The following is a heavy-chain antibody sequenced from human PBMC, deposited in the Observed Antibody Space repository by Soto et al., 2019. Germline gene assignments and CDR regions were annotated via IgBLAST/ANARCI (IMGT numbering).Heavy chain of an antibody. J-gene: IGHJ3*01. Sequence: QVLLQESGPGLVKPSGTLSLTCAVSGGSISSSNWWSWVRQPPGKGLEWIGEIYHRGSTNYNPSLKSRVTISVDKSKNQFSLKLSSVTAADTAVYYCARDLGAWSSGWYRQDLWGQGTMVTVSS. D-gene: IGHD6-19*01. CDR2: IYHRGST. V-gene: IGHV4-4*02. CDR1: GGSISSSNW. CDR3: ARDLGAWSSGWYRQDL.